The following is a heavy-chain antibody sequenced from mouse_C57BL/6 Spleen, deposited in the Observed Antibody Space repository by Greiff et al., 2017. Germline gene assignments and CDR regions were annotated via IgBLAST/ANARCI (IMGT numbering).Heavy chain of an antibody. J-gene: IGHJ2*01. Sequence: QVQLQQSGAELVRPGTSVKVSCKASGYAFTNYLIEWVKQRPGQGLEWIGVINPGSGGTNYNEKFKGKATLTADKSSSTAYMQRSSLTSEDSAVYFCARRGWLGDYCDYWGQGTTLTVSS. V-gene: IGHV1-54*01. CDR3: ARRGWLGDYCDY. CDR2: INPGSGGT. CDR1: GYAFTNYL. D-gene: IGHD1-1*02.